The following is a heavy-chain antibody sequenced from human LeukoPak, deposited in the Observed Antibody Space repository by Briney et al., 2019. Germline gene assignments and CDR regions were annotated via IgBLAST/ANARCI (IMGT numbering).Heavy chain of an antibody. CDR3: ARSFMPLIVVYLDN. CDR1: GFTFSSYE. J-gene: IGHJ4*02. D-gene: IGHD3-22*01. CDR2: ISSSGRTT. V-gene: IGHV3-48*03. Sequence: GGSLRLSCAASGFTFSSYEMNWVRQAPGKGLEWISYISSSGRTTHYADSVKGRFTISRDNVRNSLYLQMNSLRAEDTAVYYCARSFMPLIVVYLDNWGQGTLVSVSS.